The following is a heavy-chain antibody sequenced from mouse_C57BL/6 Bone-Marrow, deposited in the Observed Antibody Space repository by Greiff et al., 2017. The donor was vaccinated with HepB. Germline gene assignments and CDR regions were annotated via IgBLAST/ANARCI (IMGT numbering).Heavy chain of an antibody. D-gene: IGHD4-1*01. J-gene: IGHJ2*01. V-gene: IGHV1-82*01. CDR2: IYPGDGDT. Sequence: QVQLQQSGPELVKPGASVKISCKASGYAFSSSWMNWVKQRPGKGLEWIGRIYPGDGDTNYNGKFKGKATLTADKSSSTAYMQLSSLTSEDYAVYFCARGGTGTGYFDYWGQGTTLTVSS. CDR1: GYAFSSSW. CDR3: ARGGTGTGYFDY.